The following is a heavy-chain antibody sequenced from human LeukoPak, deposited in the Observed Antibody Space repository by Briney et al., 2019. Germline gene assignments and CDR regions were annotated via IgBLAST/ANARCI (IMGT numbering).Heavy chain of an antibody. J-gene: IGHJ3*02. V-gene: IGHV4-59*08. Sequence: SETLSLTXTVSGGSISSYYWSWIRQPPGKGLEWIGYVFNSGRTNYNPSLRSRVTISLDTSKNQFSLKLSSVTAADTAVYYCARHGGKNYDFWSGFYPGDAFDIWGQGTMVTVSS. CDR3: ARHGGKNYDFWSGFYPGDAFDI. D-gene: IGHD3-3*01. CDR2: VFNSGRT. CDR1: GGSISSYY.